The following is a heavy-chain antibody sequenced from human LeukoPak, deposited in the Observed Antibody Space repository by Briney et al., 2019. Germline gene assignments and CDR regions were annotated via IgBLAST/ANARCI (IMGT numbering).Heavy chain of an antibody. D-gene: IGHD3-22*01. J-gene: IGHJ3*02. V-gene: IGHV1-8*01. Sequence: ASVKVSCTASGYTFTSYDINWVRQAAGQGLEWMGWMNPNSGNTGYAQKFQGRVTMTRNTSISTAYMELSSLRSEDTAVYYCARFTYYYDSSGHDAFDIWGQGTMVTVSS. CDR3: ARFTYYYDSSGHDAFDI. CDR2: MNPNSGNT. CDR1: GYTFTSYD.